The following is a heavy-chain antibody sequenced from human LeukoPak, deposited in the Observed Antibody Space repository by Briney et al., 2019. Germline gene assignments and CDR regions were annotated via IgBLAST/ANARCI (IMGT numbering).Heavy chain of an antibody. CDR1: GDSISSSNW. CDR3: ASYVVGATSYYFDY. V-gene: IGHV4-4*02. D-gene: IGHD1-26*01. CDR2: IYHSGST. Sequence: KASETLSLTCAVSGDSISSSNWWSWVRQPPGKGLEWIGEIYHSGSTNYNPSLKSRVTISVDKSKNQFSLKLSSVTAADTAVYYCASYVVGATSYYFDYWGQGTLVTVSS. J-gene: IGHJ4*02.